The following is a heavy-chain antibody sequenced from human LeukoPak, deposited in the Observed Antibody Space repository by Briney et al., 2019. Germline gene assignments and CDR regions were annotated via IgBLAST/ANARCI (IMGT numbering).Heavy chain of an antibody. CDR3: AKGSDGYFGIGSGSC. D-gene: IGHD3-10*01. Sequence: GGSLRLSCAASGFTVSSNYMSWVRQAPGKGLEWVSGITGSGDRTYYADSVRGRFTISRDNSKNTVYLQVNSLRADDTAVYYCAKGSDGYFGIGSGSCWGQGTLVTVSS. CDR1: GFTVSSNY. J-gene: IGHJ4*02. V-gene: IGHV3-23*01. CDR2: ITGSGDRT.